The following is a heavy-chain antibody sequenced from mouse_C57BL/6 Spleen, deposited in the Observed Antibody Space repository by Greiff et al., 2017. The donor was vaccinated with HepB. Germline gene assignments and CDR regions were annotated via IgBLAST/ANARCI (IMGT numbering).Heavy chain of an antibody. CDR2: INPSSGYT. Sequence: VQRVESGAELAKPGASVKLSCKASGYTFTSYWMHWVKQRPGQGLEWIGYINPSSGYTKYNQKFKDKATLTADKSSSTAYMQLSSLTYEDSAVYYYARHTTVEARGYAMDYWGQGTSVTVSS. CDR1: GYTFTSYW. V-gene: IGHV1-7*01. J-gene: IGHJ4*01. D-gene: IGHD1-1*01. CDR3: ARHTTVEARGYAMDY.